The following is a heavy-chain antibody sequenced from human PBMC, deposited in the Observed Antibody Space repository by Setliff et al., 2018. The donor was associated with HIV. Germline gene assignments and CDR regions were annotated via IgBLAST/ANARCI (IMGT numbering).Heavy chain of an antibody. CDR3: ARQAWHYDRDGYFIDY. CDR2: IYQNGNT. J-gene: IGHJ4*02. CDR1: GASISSNT. Sequence: SETLSLTCIVSGASISSNTWSWIRQAPGKGLEWVGTIYQNGNTYYSPSLESRVSVSMDMSRNQFSVKLNSATAADTAVYYCARQAWHYDRDGYFIDYWGQGKLVTVSS. V-gene: IGHV4-59*08. D-gene: IGHD3-22*01.